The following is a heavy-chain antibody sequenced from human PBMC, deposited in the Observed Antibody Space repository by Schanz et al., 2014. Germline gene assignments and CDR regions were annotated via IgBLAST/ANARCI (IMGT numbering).Heavy chain of an antibody. Sequence: QVQVVQSGAEVKKPGASVKVSCKASGYTFTDYGVSWVRQAPGQGLEWMGWISAYNGNTNYAQKFQGRVTITADRSTSTAYMELSSLRSEDTAVYYCARGYGDSPTDFWGQGTLVTVSS. CDR2: ISAYNGNT. V-gene: IGHV1-18*01. CDR3: ARGYGDSPTDF. D-gene: IGHD4-17*01. CDR1: GYTFTDYG. J-gene: IGHJ4*02.